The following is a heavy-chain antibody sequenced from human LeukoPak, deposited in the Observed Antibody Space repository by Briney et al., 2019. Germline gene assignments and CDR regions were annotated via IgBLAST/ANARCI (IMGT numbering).Heavy chain of an antibody. D-gene: IGHD6-13*01. CDR1: GFSLSTSGVG. J-gene: IGHJ4*02. Sequence: SGPTLVKPTQTLTLTCTFSGFSLSTSGVGVAWIRQPPGKALEWLALIYWDDDKRYSPSLKSRLTITKDTSKNQVVLTTTNMDPVDTATYYCARRGAQQLGLDYWGQGTLVTVSS. CDR2: IYWDDDK. V-gene: IGHV2-5*02. CDR3: ARRGAQQLGLDY.